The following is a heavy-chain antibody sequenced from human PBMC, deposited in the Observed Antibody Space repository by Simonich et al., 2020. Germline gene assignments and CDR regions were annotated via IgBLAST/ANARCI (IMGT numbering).Heavy chain of an antibody. CDR1: GYSFTSYW. CDR3: ARQLNDFDI. Sequence: EVQLVQSGAEVKKPGESLKISCKGSGYSFTSYWLGWVRQMPGKGLEWMGSIEPGDSETRCNPSVQSQVTISADKSISTAYLQWSSLKASDTAMYYCARQLNDFDIWGQGTMVTVSS. V-gene: IGHV5-51*01. D-gene: IGHD1-1*01. J-gene: IGHJ3*02. CDR2: IEPGDSET.